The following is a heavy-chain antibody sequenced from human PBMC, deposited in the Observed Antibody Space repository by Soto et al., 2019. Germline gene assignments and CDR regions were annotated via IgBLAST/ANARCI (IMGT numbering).Heavy chain of an antibody. V-gene: IGHV3-23*01. CDR2: ISGSGAST. J-gene: IGHJ4*02. D-gene: IGHD3-9*01. Sequence: EVQLLESGGGLVQPGGSLRLSCAASGFTFSSYAMSWVRQAPGKGLEWVSAISGSGASTYYADSVKGRFTISRDNSKNTLSLQMSSLRAEDTVVYYCAHFDWFIDYWGQGTLVTVSS. CDR3: AHFDWFIDY. CDR1: GFTFSSYA.